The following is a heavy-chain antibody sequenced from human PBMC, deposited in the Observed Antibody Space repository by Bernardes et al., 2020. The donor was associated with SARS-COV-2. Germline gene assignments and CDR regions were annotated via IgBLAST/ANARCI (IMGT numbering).Heavy chain of an antibody. CDR3: ARHTTPTRYTSGWYDVGYYGIDV. CDR1: GDSIGSSGYY. Sequence: SETLSLICTVSGDSIGSSGYYWGWLRQPPGKGLEWIGSIYYTGSTSYNPSLKSRVTISVDTSKNQFSLKLNSVTAADTAVYFCARHTTPTRYTSGWYDVGYYGIDVWGRGTTVTVSS. CDR2: IYYTGST. J-gene: IGHJ6*02. V-gene: IGHV4-39*01. D-gene: IGHD6-19*01.